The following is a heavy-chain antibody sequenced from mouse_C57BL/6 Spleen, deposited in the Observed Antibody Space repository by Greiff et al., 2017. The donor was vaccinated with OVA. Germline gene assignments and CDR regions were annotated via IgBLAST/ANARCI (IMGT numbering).Heavy chain of an antibody. V-gene: IGHV1-80*01. CDR2: IYPGDGDT. CDR1: GYAFSSYW. Sequence: QVQLQQSGAELVKPGASVKISCKASGYAFSSYWMNWVKQRPGKGLEWIGQIYPGDGDTNYNGKFKGKATLTADTSSSTAYLQLSSLTSEDSAVYDGAGSEDSSGPYYFDYWGQGTTLTVSS. D-gene: IGHD3-2*02. J-gene: IGHJ2*01. CDR3: AGSEDSSGPYYFDY.